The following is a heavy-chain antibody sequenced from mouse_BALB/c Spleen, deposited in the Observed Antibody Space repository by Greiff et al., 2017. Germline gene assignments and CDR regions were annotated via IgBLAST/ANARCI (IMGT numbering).Heavy chain of an antibody. J-gene: IGHJ3*01. CDR3: TRGNYEFAY. Sequence: EVQLVESGGGLVQPGGSMKLSCVASGFSFSNYWMNWVRQSPEKGLEWVAEIRLKYNNYATHYAVSVKGRFTISRDDSKRSVYLQMNNLRAEDTGIYYCTRGNYEFAYWGQGTLVTVSA. D-gene: IGHD2-1*01. CDR1: GFSFSNYW. V-gene: IGHV6-6*02. CDR2: IRLKYNNYAT.